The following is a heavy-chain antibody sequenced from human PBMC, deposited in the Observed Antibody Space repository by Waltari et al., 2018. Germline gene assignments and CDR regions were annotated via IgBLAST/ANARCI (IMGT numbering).Heavy chain of an antibody. CDR1: GGTFSSYA. D-gene: IGHD6-19*01. CDR3: AREVRVFSGWNPYYYYGMDV. J-gene: IGHJ6*02. CDR2: IIPIFGTA. Sequence: QVQLVQSGAEVKKPGSSVKVSCKASGGTFSSYAISWVRQAPGHGLEWMGGIIPIFGTANYAQKFQGRVTITADESTSTAYMELSSLRSEDTAVYYCAREVRVFSGWNPYYYYGMDVWGQGTTVTVSS. V-gene: IGHV1-69*13.